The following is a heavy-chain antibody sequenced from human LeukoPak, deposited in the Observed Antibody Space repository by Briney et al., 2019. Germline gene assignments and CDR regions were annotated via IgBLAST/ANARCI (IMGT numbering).Heavy chain of an antibody. CDR2: INAGNGNT. CDR3: ARDLIVPAASDY. J-gene: IGHJ4*02. V-gene: IGHV1-3*01. Sequence: ASVKVSCKVSGYTFTNSAMHWVRQAPGQRLEWMGWINAGNGNTKYSQRFQGRVTITRDTSASTAYMELSSLRYEDTAVYFCARDLIVPAASDYWGQGTLVTVSS. CDR1: GYTFTNSA. D-gene: IGHD2-2*01.